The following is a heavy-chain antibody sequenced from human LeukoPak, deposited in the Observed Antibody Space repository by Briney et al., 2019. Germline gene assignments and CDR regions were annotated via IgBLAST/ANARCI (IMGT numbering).Heavy chain of an antibody. CDR2: IPYRGST. Sequence: PSQTLSLTCTVSGGSISSCDYYWSWIRQPPGKGLEWIGYIPYRGSTYYNPSLKSRVTMSVDTSKNQFSLKLSSVTAADTAVYYCAREFAWEPLFNWGQGTLVTVSS. J-gene: IGHJ4*02. V-gene: IGHV4-30-4*01. CDR1: GGSISSCDYY. CDR3: AREFAWEPLFN. D-gene: IGHD1-26*01.